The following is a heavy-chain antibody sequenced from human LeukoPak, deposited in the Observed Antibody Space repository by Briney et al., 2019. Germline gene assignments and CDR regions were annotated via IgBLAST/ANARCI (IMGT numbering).Heavy chain of an antibody. CDR2: INHSGST. J-gene: IGHJ4*02. CDR1: GGSFSGYY. V-gene: IGHV4-34*01. Sequence: SETLSLTCAVYGGSFSGYYWSWIRQPPGKGLEWIGEINHSGSTNYNPSLKSRVTISVDTSKNQFPLKLSSVTAADTAVYYCARGKQTAVAGTPAGRYYFDYWGQGTLVTVSS. D-gene: IGHD6-19*01. CDR3: ARGKQTAVAGTPAGRYYFDY.